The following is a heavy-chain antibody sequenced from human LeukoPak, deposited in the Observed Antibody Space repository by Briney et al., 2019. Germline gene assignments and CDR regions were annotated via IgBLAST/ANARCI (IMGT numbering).Heavy chain of an antibody. V-gene: IGHV3-30*02. Sequence: PGGSLRLSCAASGFTFSSYGMHWFRQAPGKGLEGVAFIRYDGSNKYYADSVKGRFTISRDNSQNTLYLQMNSLRAEDTAVYYCAKGNGYSSSWGFDYWGQGTLVTVSS. D-gene: IGHD6-13*01. CDR3: AKGNGYSSSWGFDY. CDR2: IRYDGSNK. CDR1: GFTFSSYG. J-gene: IGHJ4*02.